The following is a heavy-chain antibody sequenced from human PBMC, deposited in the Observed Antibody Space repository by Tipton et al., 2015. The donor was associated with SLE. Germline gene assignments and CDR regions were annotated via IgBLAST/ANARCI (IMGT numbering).Heavy chain of an antibody. Sequence: QLVQSGAEVKKPGASVKVSCKASGYAFTSYGISWVRQAPGQGLEWMGWISAYNGNTNYAQKLQGRVTMTADTSTSTAYMALRSRRSDDAAVGDGARARRGGSGSYPLFDSWGQGTLVTVSS. CDR1: GYAFTSYG. CDR2: ISAYNGNT. J-gene: IGHJ4*02. D-gene: IGHD3-10*01. CDR3: ARARRGGSGSYPLFDS. V-gene: IGHV1-18*01.